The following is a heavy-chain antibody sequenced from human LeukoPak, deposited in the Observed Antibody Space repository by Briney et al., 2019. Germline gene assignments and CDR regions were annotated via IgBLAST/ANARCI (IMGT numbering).Heavy chain of an antibody. D-gene: IGHD3-10*01. CDR2: IYSGGTT. V-gene: IGHV3-53*01. CDR3: AKADRGWGVITKD. CDR1: GFTVINSY. Sequence: GGSLRLSCAASGFTVINSYMSWVRQAPGEGLEWVSVIYSGGTTYYAEYVKGRFTISRDNSKKTLYLQMNSLRAEDTAVYYCAKADRGWGVITKDWGQGTLVTVSS. J-gene: IGHJ4*02.